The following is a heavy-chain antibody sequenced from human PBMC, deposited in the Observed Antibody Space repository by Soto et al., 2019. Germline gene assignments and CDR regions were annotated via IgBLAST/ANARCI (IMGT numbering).Heavy chain of an antibody. CDR2: ISYDGSNK. CDR3: AREAQIYGYYVDSRVDP. J-gene: IGHJ5*02. D-gene: IGHD4-17*01. Sequence: GGSLRLSCAASGFTFSSYAMHWVRQAPGKGLEWVAVISYDGSNKYYADSVKGRFTISRDNSKNTLYLQMNSLRAEDTAVYYCAREAQIYGYYVDSRVDPCVKGTLFTVPS. V-gene: IGHV3-30-3*01. CDR1: GFTFSSYA.